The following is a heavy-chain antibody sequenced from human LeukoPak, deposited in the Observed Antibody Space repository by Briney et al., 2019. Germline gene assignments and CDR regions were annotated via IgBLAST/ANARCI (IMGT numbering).Heavy chain of an antibody. J-gene: IGHJ2*01. Sequence: ASVKVSCKASGYTFTGYYMHWVRQAPGQGLEWMGWINPNSGGTNYAQKFQGRVTMTRDTSISTAYMELSRLRSDDTAVYYCARNAGRSYYDFWSGYALDLWGRGTLVTVSS. D-gene: IGHD3-3*01. V-gene: IGHV1-2*02. CDR1: GYTFTGYY. CDR3: ARNAGRSYYDFWSGYALDL. CDR2: INPNSGGT.